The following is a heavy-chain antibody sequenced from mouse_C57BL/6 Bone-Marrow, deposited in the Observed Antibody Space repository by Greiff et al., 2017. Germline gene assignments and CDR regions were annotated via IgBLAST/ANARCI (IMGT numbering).Heavy chain of an antibody. CDR1: GYTFTSYG. CDR2: IYPRNGNT. V-gene: IGHV1-81*01. J-gene: IGHJ2*01. CDR3: TRKANYGSGNGY. D-gene: IGHD1-1*01. Sequence: QVQLQQSGAELARPGASVKLSCKASGYTFTSYGIRWVKQRTGQGLEWIGEIYPRNGNTNYNQKFKGKATLTADKSSSTAYMELRSLTSEDSAVYCCTRKANYGSGNGYWGQGTTVTVSS.